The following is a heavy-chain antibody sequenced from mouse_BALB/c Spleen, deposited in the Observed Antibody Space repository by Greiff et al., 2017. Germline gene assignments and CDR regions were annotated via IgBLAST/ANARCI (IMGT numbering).Heavy chain of an antibody. CDR2: ISSGGSYT. J-gene: IGHJ3*01. CDR3: ATLHYGSSYGFAY. D-gene: IGHD1-1*01. CDR1: GFTFSSYA. V-gene: IGHV5-9-3*01. Sequence: EVKLMESGGGLVKPGGSLKLSCAASGFTFSSYAMSWVRQTPEKRLEWVATISSGGSYTYYPDSVKGRFTISRDNAKNTLYLQMSSLRSEDTAMYYCATLHYGSSYGFAYWGQGTLVTVSA.